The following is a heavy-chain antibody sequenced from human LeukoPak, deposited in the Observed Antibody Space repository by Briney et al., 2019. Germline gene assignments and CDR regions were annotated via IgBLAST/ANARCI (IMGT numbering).Heavy chain of an antibody. V-gene: IGHV4-34*01. D-gene: IGHD5-18*01. CDR2: INHSGST. J-gene: IGHJ4*02. CDR3: ASQSGYSYGYRHFDY. Sequence: SETLSLTCAVYGGSFSGYYWSWVRQPPGKGLEWIGEINHSGSTYYNPSLKSRVTISVDRSKNQFSLKLSSVTAADTAVYYCASQSGYSYGYRHFDYWGQGTLVTVSS. CDR1: GGSFSGYY.